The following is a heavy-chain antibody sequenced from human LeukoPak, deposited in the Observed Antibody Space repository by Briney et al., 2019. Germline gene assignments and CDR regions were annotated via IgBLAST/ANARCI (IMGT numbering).Heavy chain of an antibody. CDR2: IYSGGNT. D-gene: IGHD4-23*01. CDR3: ARDFGGLDY. CDR1: GFTFSSYR. J-gene: IGHJ4*02. V-gene: IGHV3-66*02. Sequence: GGSLRLSCAASGFTFSSYRMNWVRQAPGKGLEWVSVIYSGGNTYYADSVKGRFTISRDSAKNTLYLQMNSLRPEDTAVYFCARDFGGLDYWGQGTLVTVSS.